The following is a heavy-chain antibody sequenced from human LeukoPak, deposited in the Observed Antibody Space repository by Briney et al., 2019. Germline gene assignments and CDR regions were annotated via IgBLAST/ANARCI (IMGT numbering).Heavy chain of an antibody. J-gene: IGHJ6*02. CDR2: ISSSGSTI. D-gene: IGHD2-15*01. Sequence: GGSLRLSCAASGFWFRNHGMNWIRQAPGKGLEWVSYISSSGSTIYYADSVKGRFTISRDNAKNSLYLQMNSLRAEDTAVYYCARSCSGGSCYRLHAYYYGMDVWGQGTTVTVSS. CDR1: GFWFRNHG. CDR3: ARSCSGGSCYRLHAYYYGMDV. V-gene: IGHV3-11*01.